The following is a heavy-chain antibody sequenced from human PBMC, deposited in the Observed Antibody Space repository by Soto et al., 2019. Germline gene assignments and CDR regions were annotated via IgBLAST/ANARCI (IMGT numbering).Heavy chain of an antibody. V-gene: IGHV3-33*01. Sequence: PVGSLRLSCAASGFTFSSYGMRWVRQAPGKGLEWVAVIWYDGSNKYYADSVKGRFTISRDNSKNTLYLQMNSLRAEDTAVYYCARGFIAVAGHIDYWGQGTLVTSPQ. CDR1: GFTFSSYG. D-gene: IGHD6-19*01. J-gene: IGHJ4*02. CDR3: ARGFIAVAGHIDY. CDR2: IWYDGSNK.